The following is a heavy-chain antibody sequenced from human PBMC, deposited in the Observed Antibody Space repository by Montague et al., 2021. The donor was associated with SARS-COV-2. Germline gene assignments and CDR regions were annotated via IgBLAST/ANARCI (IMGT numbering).Heavy chain of an antibody. CDR2: IDNSGST. D-gene: IGHD5-12*01. Sequence: SETLSLTYTVSGGSISSYYWNWIRQSPGQGLEWIGYIDNSGSTKYNPSFKGRVTMLVATSTRQISLWLNSVTAADTAVYDCAGDRGRFWHFDLWGRGTLVTVSS. CDR3: AGDRGRFWHFDL. J-gene: IGHJ2*01. CDR1: GGSISSYY. V-gene: IGHV4-59*01.